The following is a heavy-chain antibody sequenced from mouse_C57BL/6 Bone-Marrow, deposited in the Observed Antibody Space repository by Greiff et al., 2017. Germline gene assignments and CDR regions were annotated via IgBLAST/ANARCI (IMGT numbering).Heavy chain of an antibody. CDR3: ARSPYGSSSYWYFDV. D-gene: IGHD1-1*01. J-gene: IGHJ1*03. CDR2: IHPNSGST. V-gene: IGHV1-64*01. Sequence: QVHVKQSGAELVKPGASVKLSCKASGYTFTSYWMHWVKQRPGQGLEWIGMIHPNSGSTNYNEKFKSKATLTVDKSSSTAYMQLSSLTSEDSAVYYCARSPYGSSSYWYFDVWGTGTTVTVSS. CDR1: GYTFTSYW.